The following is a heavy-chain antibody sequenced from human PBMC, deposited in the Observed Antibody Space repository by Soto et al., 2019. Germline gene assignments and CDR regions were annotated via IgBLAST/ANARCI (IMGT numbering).Heavy chain of an antibody. V-gene: IGHV3-64*01. Sequence: EVQLAESGGGMVQPGGSLRLSCVASGFTFSSYDMHWVRQAPGKGLEYVSSISSNGGTTYYGNSVKGRFTISRDNSKNTLYLQMGSLRADYMAVYYCVRRVSGNYDYWGQGTLVTVSS. D-gene: IGHD1-7*01. CDR2: ISSNGGTT. J-gene: IGHJ4*02. CDR1: GFTFSSYD. CDR3: VRRVSGNYDY.